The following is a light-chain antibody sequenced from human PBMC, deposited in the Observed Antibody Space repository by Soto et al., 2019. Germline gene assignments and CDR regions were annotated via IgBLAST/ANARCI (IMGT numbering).Light chain of an antibody. CDR2: DVS. CDR1: SSDVGGYNY. Sequence: QSVLTQPASVSGSPGQSITISCTGTSSDVGGYNYVSWYQQHPGKAPNLMIYDVSNRPSGVSNRFSGSKSGNTASLTISGLQAEVEADYYCSSYTSSSTLGVVFGGGTQLTVL. V-gene: IGLV2-14*01. CDR3: SSYTSSSTLGVV. J-gene: IGLJ2*01.